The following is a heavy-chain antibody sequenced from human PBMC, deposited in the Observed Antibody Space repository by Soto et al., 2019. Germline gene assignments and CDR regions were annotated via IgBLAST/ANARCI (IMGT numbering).Heavy chain of an antibody. CDR3: ARGRAITGTMPS. J-gene: IGHJ5*02. CDR2: MNPNTGNT. D-gene: IGHD1-20*01. Sequence: QVQLVQSGAEVKKPGASVKVSCKASGYTFTSYNINWVRQAHAQGLEWKGWMNPNTGNTGYAQTFQGRVTMTRNTSISRAYMELSSLRSEDTAVYYCARGRAITGTMPSWGQGTLVTVSS. V-gene: IGHV1-8*01. CDR1: GYTFTSYN.